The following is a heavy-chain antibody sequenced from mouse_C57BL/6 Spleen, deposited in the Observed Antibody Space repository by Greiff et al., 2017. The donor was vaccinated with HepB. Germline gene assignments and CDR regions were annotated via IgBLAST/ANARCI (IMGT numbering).Heavy chain of an antibody. D-gene: IGHD1-1*01. Sequence: EVMLVESGGGLVKPGGSLKLSCAASGFTFSDYGMHWVRQAPEKGLEWVAYISSGSSTIYYADTVKGRFTISRDNAKNTLFLQMTSLRSEDTAMYYCARRYITTVVAWYFDVWGTGTTVTVSS. CDR1: GFTFSDYG. V-gene: IGHV5-17*01. CDR3: ARRYITTVVAWYFDV. J-gene: IGHJ1*03. CDR2: ISSGSSTI.